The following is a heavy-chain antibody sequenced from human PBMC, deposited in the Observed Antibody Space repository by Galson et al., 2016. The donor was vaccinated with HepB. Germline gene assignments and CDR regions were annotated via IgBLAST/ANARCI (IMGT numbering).Heavy chain of an antibody. V-gene: IGHV3-7*03. J-gene: IGHJ4*02. CDR2: INQDGGVE. CDR3: ARIATDGSTFDY. CDR1: GFSLRNHW. D-gene: IGHD3-10*01. Sequence: SLRLSCAASGFSLRNHWMSWVRQAPGKGLEWVANINQDGGVEKYVDSVKRLVTIFKDNAKNSLYLQLNSLSDEDTGMYYCARIATDGSTFDYWGQGTLVTASS.